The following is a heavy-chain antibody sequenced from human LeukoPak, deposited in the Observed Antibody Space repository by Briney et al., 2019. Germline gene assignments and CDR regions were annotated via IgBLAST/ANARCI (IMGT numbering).Heavy chain of an antibody. CDR3: ASSAQGHDAFDI. Sequence: ASETLSLTCTVSGGSINNYYWSWIRQPAGKGLEWIGRIYTSGSTNYNPSLKSRVIISVDTSKNQFSLKLSSVTAADTAVYYCASSAQGHDAFDIWGQGTMVTVSS. J-gene: IGHJ3*02. V-gene: IGHV4-4*07. CDR2: IYTSGST. CDR1: GGSINNYY. D-gene: IGHD3-10*01.